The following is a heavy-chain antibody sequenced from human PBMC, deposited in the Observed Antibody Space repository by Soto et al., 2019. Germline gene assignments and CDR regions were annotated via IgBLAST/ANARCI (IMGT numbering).Heavy chain of an antibody. CDR3: ARDRGTSTVTFDAFQH. CDR2: IIGSGDSA. V-gene: IGHV3-23*01. CDR1: GFSFNSYS. Sequence: EVQLLESGGGLVQPGGSIRLSCAASGFSFNSYSMSWVREAPGKGLEWVAGIIGSGDSAYYADSVKGRFTISRDNSKNTLSLQMNSLRAGDTAIYYCARDRGTSTVTFDAFQHWGQGTLIAVSS. J-gene: IGHJ1*01. D-gene: IGHD4-17*01.